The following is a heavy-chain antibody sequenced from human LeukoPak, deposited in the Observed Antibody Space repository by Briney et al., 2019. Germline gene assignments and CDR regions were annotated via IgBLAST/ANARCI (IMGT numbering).Heavy chain of an antibody. J-gene: IGHJ4*02. D-gene: IGHD3-10*01. CDR1: GYSFSTYW. Sequence: GESLKISCKGSGYSFSTYWLAWVRQMPGKGLEWMGIIYPDDSDARYRPSFQGQVTISADKSISTAYLQWSSLKASDTAMYYCARHGPGFTSSPGPDYWGQGTLVTVSS. CDR2: IYPDDSDA. CDR3: ARHGPGFTSSPGPDY. V-gene: IGHV5-51*01.